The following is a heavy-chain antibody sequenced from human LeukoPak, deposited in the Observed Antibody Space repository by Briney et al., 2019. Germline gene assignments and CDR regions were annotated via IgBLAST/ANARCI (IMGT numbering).Heavy chain of an antibody. V-gene: IGHV4-61*01. CDR1: GGSFSSGSYY. CDR3: AREAMYSYGNNFDY. J-gene: IGHJ4*02. D-gene: IGHD5-18*01. Sequence: SETLSLTCTVSGGSFSSGSYYWSWLRQPPGKGLEWIGYIYYSGNTNYNPSLKSRVTISVDTSKNQFSLKLSPVTAADTAVYHCAREAMYSYGNNFDYWGQGTLVTLSS. CDR2: IYYSGNT.